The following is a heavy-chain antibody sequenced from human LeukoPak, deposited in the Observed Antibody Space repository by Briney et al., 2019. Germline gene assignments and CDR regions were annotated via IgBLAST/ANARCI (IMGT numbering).Heavy chain of an antibody. CDR1: GYTFTGYY. CDR3: ARVGREYSSSSWFDP. D-gene: IGHD6-6*01. J-gene: IGHJ5*02. V-gene: IGHV1-2*02. Sequence: GVSVKVSCKASGYTFTGYYMHWVRQAPGQGLEWMGWINPNSGGTNYAQKFQGRVTMTRDTSISTAYMELSRLRSDDTAVYYCARVGREYSSSSWFDPWGQGTLVTVSS. CDR2: INPNSGGT.